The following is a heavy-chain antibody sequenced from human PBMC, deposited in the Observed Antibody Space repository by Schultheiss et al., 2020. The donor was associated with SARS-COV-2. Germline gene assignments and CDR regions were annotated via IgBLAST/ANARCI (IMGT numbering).Heavy chain of an antibody. J-gene: IGHJ4*02. Sequence: GGSLRLSCAASGFTFSSYAMHWVRQAPGKGLEWVAVISYDGSNKYYADSVKGRFTISRDNSKNTLYLQMNSLRAEDTAVYYCAGTYYYDSLFDYWGQGTLVTVSS. CDR1: GFTFSSYA. CDR3: AGTYYYDSLFDY. CDR2: ISYDGSNK. D-gene: IGHD3-22*01. V-gene: IGHV3-30*03.